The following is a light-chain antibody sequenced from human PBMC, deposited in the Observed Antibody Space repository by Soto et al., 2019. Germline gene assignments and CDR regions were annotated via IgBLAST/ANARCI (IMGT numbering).Light chain of an antibody. CDR1: SSNIGAGYD. Sequence: QTVVTQPPSVSGAPGQRVTISCTGSSSNIGAGYDVHWYQQLPGTAPKLLIYGNSNRPSGVPDRFSGSKSGTSASLAITGLQAEDEADYYCQSYDSSRSGSRVFGGGTQLTV. J-gene: IGLJ2*01. CDR3: QSYDSSRSGSRV. CDR2: GNS. V-gene: IGLV1-40*01.